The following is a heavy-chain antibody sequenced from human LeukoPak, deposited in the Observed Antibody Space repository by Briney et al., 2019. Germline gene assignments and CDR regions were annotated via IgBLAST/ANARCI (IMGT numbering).Heavy chain of an antibody. CDR2: ITYNSGTI. J-gene: IGHJ3*02. D-gene: IGHD3-22*01. CDR1: GFTFRSYA. CDR3: AKDYDSSGWAAFDI. V-gene: IGHV3-48*01. Sequence: GGSLRLSCAASGFTFRSYAMQWVRQAPGKGLEWVSYITYNSGTIFYADSVKGRFTISRDNSKNTLYLQMNSLRAEDTAVYYCAKDYDSSGWAAFDIWGQGTMVTVSS.